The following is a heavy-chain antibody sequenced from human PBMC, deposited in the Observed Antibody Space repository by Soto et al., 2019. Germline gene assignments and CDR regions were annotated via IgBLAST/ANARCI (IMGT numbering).Heavy chain of an antibody. V-gene: IGHV3-30*04. J-gene: IGHJ6*02. CDR1: GISFTNYP. CDR3: AESRSASSLGMDV. Sequence: QVQLVESGGGVVQPGRSLRLSCTASGISFTNYPVHWVRQPPGKGLEWVTFISYDGSTKYYADSVKGRFTVSRDNSRNTLYLQMNSLRPEDTAVYYCAESRSASSLGMDVWGQGTTVTVSS. D-gene: IGHD6-6*01. CDR2: ISYDGSTK.